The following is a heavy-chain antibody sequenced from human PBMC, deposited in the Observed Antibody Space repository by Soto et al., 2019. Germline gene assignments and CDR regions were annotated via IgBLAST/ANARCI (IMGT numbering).Heavy chain of an antibody. Sequence: GASVKVSCKASGYTFTSYYMHWVRQAPGQGLEWMGIINPSGGSTSYAQKFQGRVTMTRDTSTSTVYMELSSLRSEDTAVYYCASEAAAYNWFDPWGQGTLVTVSS. CDR3: ASEAAAYNWFDP. V-gene: IGHV1-46*03. CDR2: INPSGGST. CDR1: GYTFTSYY. D-gene: IGHD6-13*01. J-gene: IGHJ5*02.